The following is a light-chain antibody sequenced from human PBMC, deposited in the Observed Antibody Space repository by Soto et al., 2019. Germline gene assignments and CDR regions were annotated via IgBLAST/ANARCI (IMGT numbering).Light chain of an antibody. CDR3: CSYAGRSTSYF. V-gene: IGLV2-23*01. J-gene: IGLJ1*01. Sequence: QSALTQPASVSGSPGQSITISCTGTSSDVGSYNLVSWYQQHPGKAPKLMIYEGSKRLSGVSNRFSGSKSGNTASLTISGLQAEDEADYYCCSYAGRSTSYFFGTGTKLTVL. CDR1: SSDVGSYNL. CDR2: EGS.